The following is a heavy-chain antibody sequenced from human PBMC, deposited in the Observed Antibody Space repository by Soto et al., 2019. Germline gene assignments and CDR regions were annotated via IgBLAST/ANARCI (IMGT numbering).Heavy chain of an antibody. V-gene: IGHV3-74*01. D-gene: IGHD2-2*01. CDR2: IKRDGSET. Sequence: GGSLRLSCAASGFSFSSYWMHWVRQAPGKGLVWVSRIKRDGSETNYADSVKGRFTISRDNAKNMLYLQMNSLRAEDTAVYYCAKDLHIPATDYWGQGTLVTVSS. CDR3: AKDLHIPATDY. J-gene: IGHJ4*02. CDR1: GFSFSSYW.